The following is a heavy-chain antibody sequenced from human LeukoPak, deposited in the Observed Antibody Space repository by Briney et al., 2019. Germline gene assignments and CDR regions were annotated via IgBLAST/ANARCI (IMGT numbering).Heavy chain of an antibody. V-gene: IGHV1-46*01. D-gene: IGHD2/OR15-2a*01. CDR3: ARDNSRNEEGLTSWWFDP. CDR2: INPTGGST. CDR1: GYTFTNHY. J-gene: IGHJ5*02. Sequence: GASVKASCKASGYTFTNHYAHWVRQAPGQGLEWMGLINPTGGSTKYAQKFQGRLTLTRDTPTSTDYMELSSLRSEDTAVYYCARDNSRNEEGLTSWWFDPWGQGTLVTVSS.